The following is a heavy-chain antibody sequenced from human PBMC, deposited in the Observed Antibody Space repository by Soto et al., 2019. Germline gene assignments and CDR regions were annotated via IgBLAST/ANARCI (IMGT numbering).Heavy chain of an antibody. D-gene: IGHD6-6*01. V-gene: IGHV1-2*04. J-gene: IGHJ6*02. CDR3: ARGKAARPDYYYYGMDV. CDR2: INPNSGGT. CDR1: GYTFTGYY. Sequence: ASVKVSCKASGYTFTGYYMHWVRQAPGQGLEWMGWINPNSGGTNYAQKFQGWVTMTRDTSISTAYMELSRLRSDDTAVYYCARGKAARPDYYYYGMDVWGQGTTVTVSS.